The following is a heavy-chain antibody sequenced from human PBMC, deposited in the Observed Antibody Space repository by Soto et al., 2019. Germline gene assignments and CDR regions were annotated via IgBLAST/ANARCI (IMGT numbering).Heavy chain of an antibody. CDR1: GYKFTTFW. CDR2: IDPTDSFT. J-gene: IGHJ6*02. CDR3: ARDYRVLRFYGMDV. V-gene: IGHV5-10-1*01. Sequence: LKISCKASGYKFTTFWLNWVRQTPGKGLEWLGRIDPTDSFTNYSPPFEGHVTISVDRSISTAYMELSRLRSDDTAVYYCARDYRVLRFYGMDVWGQGTTVTVSS. D-gene: IGHD3-3*01.